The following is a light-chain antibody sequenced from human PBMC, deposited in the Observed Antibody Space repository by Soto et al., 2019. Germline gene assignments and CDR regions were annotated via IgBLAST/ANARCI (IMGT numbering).Light chain of an antibody. CDR1: QSISSW. J-gene: IGKJ2*01. CDR2: KAS. CDR3: QQYNSYPPYT. V-gene: IGKV1-5*03. Sequence: DIQMTQSPSTLSASVGDRVTITCRASQSISSWLSWYQQKPGKAPKLLIYKASSLESGVPSRFSGSGSGTAVIPLISSLLPADFVAYYCQQYNSYPPYTFGQGTKLEIK.